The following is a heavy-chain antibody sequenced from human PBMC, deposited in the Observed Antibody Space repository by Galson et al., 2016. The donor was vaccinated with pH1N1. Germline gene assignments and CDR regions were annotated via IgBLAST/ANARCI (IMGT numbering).Heavy chain of an antibody. Sequence: SVKASCKASGYNFNVYYMHWVRQAPGQGLQWMGWIDPNSGTTYYAQKFQGRVTMTRDTSISTAYMELSRLTSDDTALYYCARILRTLVFDYWGQGTLVTVSS. CDR3: ARILRTLVFDY. CDR1: GYNFNVYY. CDR2: IDPNSGTT. V-gene: IGHV1-2*02. D-gene: IGHD3-9*01. J-gene: IGHJ4*02.